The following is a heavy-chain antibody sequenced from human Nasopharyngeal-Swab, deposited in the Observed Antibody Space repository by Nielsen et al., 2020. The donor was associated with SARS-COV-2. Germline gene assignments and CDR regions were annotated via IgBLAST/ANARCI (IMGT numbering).Heavy chain of an antibody. Sequence: GGSLRLSCAASGFTFNNYNLNWVRQAPGKGLEWFSSLRSSSSYIYYAASVKGRFTISRDNAKNSLYLQMNSLRAEDTAVYYCARDGLDYDFWSAYFMDVWGQGTTVTVSS. V-gene: IGHV3-21*01. CDR2: LRSSSSYI. J-gene: IGHJ6*02. CDR1: GFTFNNYN. D-gene: IGHD3-3*01. CDR3: ARDGLDYDFWSAYFMDV.